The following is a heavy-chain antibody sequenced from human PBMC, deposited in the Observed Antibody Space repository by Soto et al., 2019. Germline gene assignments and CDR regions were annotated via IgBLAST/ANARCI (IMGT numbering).Heavy chain of an antibody. CDR3: ARGIAAAGLLYYYYYMDV. Sequence: PSETLSLTCTVSGGSISSYYWSWVRQPPGKGLEWIGYIYYSGSTNYNPSLKSRVTISVDTSKNQFSLKLSSVTAADTAVYYCARGIAAAGLLYYYYYMDVWGKGTTVTVSS. D-gene: IGHD6-13*01. CDR1: GGSISSYY. V-gene: IGHV4-59*01. CDR2: IYYSGST. J-gene: IGHJ6*03.